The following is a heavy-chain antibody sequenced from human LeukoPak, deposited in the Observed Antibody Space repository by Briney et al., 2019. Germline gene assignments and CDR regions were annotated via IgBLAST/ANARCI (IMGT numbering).Heavy chain of an antibody. V-gene: IGHV1-18*01. CDR2: ISAYNGNT. J-gene: IGHJ4*02. CDR1: GYTFTSYD. Sequence: GASVKVSCKASGYTFTSYDINWVRQAPGQGLEWMGWISAYNGNTNYAQKLQGRVTMTTDTSTSTAYMELRSLRSDDTAVYYCARAETYYDFWSGYYTTDYWGQGTLVTVSS. D-gene: IGHD3-3*01. CDR3: ARAETYYDFWSGYYTTDY.